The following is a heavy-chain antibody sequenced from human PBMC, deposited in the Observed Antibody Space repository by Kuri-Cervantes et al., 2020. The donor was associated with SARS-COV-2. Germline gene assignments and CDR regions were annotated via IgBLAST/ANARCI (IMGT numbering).Heavy chain of an antibody. D-gene: IGHD3-3*01. Sequence: GGSLRLSCAAYGFTFSSYSMNWVRQAPGKGLEWVSYISSSSSTIYYADSVKGRFTISSYNAKNSLYLQMNSLRAEDTAVYYWARDARITIFGVVMIEQVFDYWGQGTLVTVSS. CDR2: ISSSSSTI. CDR3: ARDARITIFGVVMIEQVFDY. V-gene: IGHV3-48*01. CDR1: GFTFSSYS. J-gene: IGHJ4*02.